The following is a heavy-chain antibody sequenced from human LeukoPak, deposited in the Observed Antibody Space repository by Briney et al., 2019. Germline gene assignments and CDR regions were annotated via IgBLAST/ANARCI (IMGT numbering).Heavy chain of an antibody. J-gene: IGHJ4*02. CDR2: INHSGST. D-gene: IGHD2-8*01. CDR1: GGSFSGYY. CDR3: ARMWRACYFCSKGAFDY. V-gene: IGHV4-34*01. Sequence: SETLSLTCAVYGGSFSGYYWSWIRQPPGKGLEWIGEINHSGSTNYNPSLKSRVTISVDTSKNQFSLKLSSVTAADTAVYYCARMWRACYFCSKGAFDYWGQGTLVTVSS.